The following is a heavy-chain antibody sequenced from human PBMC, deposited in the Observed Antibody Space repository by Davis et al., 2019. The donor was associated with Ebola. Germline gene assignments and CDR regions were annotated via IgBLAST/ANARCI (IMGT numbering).Heavy chain of an antibody. V-gene: IGHV3-30-3*01. Sequence: PGGSLRLSCAASGFSFSSYAMHWVRQAPGKGLEWVAVISYDGSNKYYAASVKGRFTISRDNSKNTLYLQVNTLRADDTAVYYCARDPLSREYTNARHWFDPWGQGTLVTVSS. D-gene: IGHD1-1*01. J-gene: IGHJ5*02. CDR2: ISYDGSNK. CDR1: GFSFSSYA. CDR3: ARDPLSREYTNARHWFDP.